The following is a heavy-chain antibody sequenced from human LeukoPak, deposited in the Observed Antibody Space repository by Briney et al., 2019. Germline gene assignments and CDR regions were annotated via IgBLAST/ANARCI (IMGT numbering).Heavy chain of an antibody. V-gene: IGHV3-48*03. D-gene: IGHD2-15*01. J-gene: IGHJ6*02. CDR1: GFTFSGYE. CDR2: ISSSGSTI. Sequence: AGGSLRLSCAASGFTFSGYEMNWVRQAPGKGLEWVSYISSSGSTIYYADSVKGRFTISRDNAKNSLYLQMNSLRAEDTAVYYCARGEYCSGGSCYNYYYYGMDVWGQGTTVTVSS. CDR3: ARGEYCSGGSCYNYYYYGMDV.